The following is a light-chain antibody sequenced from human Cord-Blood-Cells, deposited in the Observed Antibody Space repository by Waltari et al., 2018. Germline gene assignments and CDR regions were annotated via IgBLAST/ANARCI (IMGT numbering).Light chain of an antibody. V-gene: IGLV2-18*02. CDR1: SSDVGSYNR. CDR3: SSYTSSSTWV. Sequence: QSALTQPPSVSGSPGQSVTISCTGTSSDVGSYNRVSWYQQPPGTAPKLMIYGVSNRPSGVPGRFSGSKSGNTASLTISGLQAEDEADYYCSSYTSSSTWVFGGGTKLTVL. J-gene: IGLJ3*02. CDR2: GVS.